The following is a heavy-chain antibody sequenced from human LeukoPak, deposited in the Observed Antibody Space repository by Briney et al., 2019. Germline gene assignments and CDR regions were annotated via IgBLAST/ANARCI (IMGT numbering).Heavy chain of an antibody. CDR2: ISGYNGNT. CDR1: GYTFTSYG. CDR3: ARVVSGSGYSIY. Sequence: GASVKVSCKASGYTFTSYGISWVRPAPGQGLEWMGWISGYNGNTNYAQKFQGRVTMTTDTSTSTAYMELRSLRSDDTAVYYCARVVSGSGYSIYWGQGTLVTVSS. J-gene: IGHJ4*02. V-gene: IGHV1-18*01. D-gene: IGHD3-3*01.